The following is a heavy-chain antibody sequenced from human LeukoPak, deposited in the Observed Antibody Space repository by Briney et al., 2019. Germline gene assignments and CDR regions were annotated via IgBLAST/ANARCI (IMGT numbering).Heavy chain of an antibody. CDR1: GGSISSSSYY. CDR3: ARAESDWFDP. CDR2: IYYRGST. J-gene: IGHJ5*02. V-gene: IGHV4-31*03. Sequence: SDTLSLTCTVPGGSISSSSYYWGWIRQHPGKGLEWIGYIYYRGSTYYNPSLKSRVTISVHTSKTQSSLKLRSATAADSAVYYCARAESDWFDPWGQGTLVTVSS.